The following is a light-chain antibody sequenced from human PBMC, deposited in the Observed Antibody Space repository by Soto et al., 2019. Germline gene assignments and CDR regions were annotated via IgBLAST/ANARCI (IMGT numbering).Light chain of an antibody. J-gene: IGLJ2*01. Sequence: QSVLTQPPSASGTPGQRVTIFCSGSSSNIGSNTVNWYQQLPGTAPKLLIYSNNQRPSGVPDRFSGSKSGTSASLAISGLQSEDEADYYCAAWDDILNGVVFGGGTKITVL. CDR3: AAWDDILNGVV. CDR1: SSNIGSNT. CDR2: SNN. V-gene: IGLV1-44*01.